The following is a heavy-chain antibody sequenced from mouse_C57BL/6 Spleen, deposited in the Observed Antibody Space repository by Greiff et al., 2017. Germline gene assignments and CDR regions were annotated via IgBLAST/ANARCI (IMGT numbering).Heavy chain of an antibody. J-gene: IGHJ3*01. CDR1: GFSFNTYA. D-gene: IGHD2-2*01. Sequence: EVQGVESGGGLVQPKGSLKLSCAASGFSFNTYAMNWVRQAPGKGLEWVARIRSKSNNYATYYADSVKDRFTISRDDSESMLYLQMNNLKTEDTAMYYCVRQSGYDGGAWFAYWGQGTLVTVSA. CDR2: IRSKSNNYAT. V-gene: IGHV10-1*01. CDR3: VRQSGYDGGAWFAY.